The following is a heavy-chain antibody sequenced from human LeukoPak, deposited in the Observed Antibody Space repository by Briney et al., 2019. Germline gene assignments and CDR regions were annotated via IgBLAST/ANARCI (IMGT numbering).Heavy chain of an antibody. CDR2: IRGSGGST. V-gene: IGHV3-23*01. J-gene: IGHJ4*02. Sequence: PGGSLRLSCAASGFTFSSYAMSWVRQAPGKGLEWVSVIRGSGGSTYYADSVKGRFTISRDNSKNTLYLQMNSLRAEDTAVYYCAKDRQNYDILTGYEYWGQGTPVTVSS. CDR3: AKDRQNYDILTGYEY. CDR1: GFTFSSYA. D-gene: IGHD3-9*01.